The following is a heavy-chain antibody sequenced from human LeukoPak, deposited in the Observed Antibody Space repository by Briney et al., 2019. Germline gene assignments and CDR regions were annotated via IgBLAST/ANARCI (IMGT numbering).Heavy chain of an antibody. D-gene: IGHD2-15*01. CDR1: GDSISHYY. V-gene: IGHV4-59*01. CDR3: ARDDGGYDY. Sequence: KPSETLSLTCTVSGDSISHYYWSWIRQPPGKGLEWIGYIYYRGSTNYNPSLKSRVTISIDTSKNQFSLNLNPVTAADTAVYYCARDDGGYDYWGQGTLVTVSS. CDR2: IYYRGST. J-gene: IGHJ4*02.